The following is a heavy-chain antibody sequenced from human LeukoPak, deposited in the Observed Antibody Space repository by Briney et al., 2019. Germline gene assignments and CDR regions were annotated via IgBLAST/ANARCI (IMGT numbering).Heavy chain of an antibody. CDR3: AKDIHGSHGFDY. Sequence: GGSLRLSSVASGFTFDDYAMHWVRQAPGKGLEWVSLISGDGGSTYYADSVKGRFTISRDNSKNSLYLQMNSLRTEDTALYYCAKDIHGSHGFDYWGQGTLVTVSS. D-gene: IGHD1-26*01. CDR2: ISGDGGST. CDR1: GFTFDDYA. V-gene: IGHV3-43*02. J-gene: IGHJ4*02.